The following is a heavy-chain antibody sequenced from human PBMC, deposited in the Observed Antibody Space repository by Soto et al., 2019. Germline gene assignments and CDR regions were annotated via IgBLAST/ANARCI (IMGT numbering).Heavy chain of an antibody. V-gene: IGHV3-30*18. CDR3: AKTLLLYSGSNDDS. D-gene: IGHD1-26*01. CDR2: ISYDGGNR. J-gene: IGHJ5*02. CDR1: GFSFSGYG. Sequence: QVQLVESGGGVVQPGTSLRLSCAASGFSFSGYGMHWVRQAPDKGLEWVAIISYDGGNRYYAESVKGRFTISRDNSKNPVFLEMNSLGSEDTAMYYCAKTLLLYSGSNDDSWGQGTQVTVTS.